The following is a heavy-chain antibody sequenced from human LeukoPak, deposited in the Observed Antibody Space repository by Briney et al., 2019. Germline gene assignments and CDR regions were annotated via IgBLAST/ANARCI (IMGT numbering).Heavy chain of an antibody. CDR1: GITLSNYG. J-gene: IGHJ4*02. CDR3: AKRGVVIRVILVGFHKEAYYFDS. V-gene: IGHV3-23*01. Sequence: GGSLRLSCAVSGITLSNYGMSWVRQAPGKGLEWVAGISDSGGSTNYADSVKGRFTISRDNPKNTLYLQMNSLRAEDTAVYLCAKRGVVIRVILVGFHKEAYYFDSWGQGALVTVSS. D-gene: IGHD3-22*01. CDR2: ISDSGGST.